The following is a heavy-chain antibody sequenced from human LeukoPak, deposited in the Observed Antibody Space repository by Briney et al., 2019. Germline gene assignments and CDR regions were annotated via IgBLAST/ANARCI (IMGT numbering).Heavy chain of an antibody. J-gene: IGHJ4*02. CDR3: ARHKGSSWSSFDY. CDR1: GGSISSYY. D-gene: IGHD6-13*01. V-gene: IGHV4-59*08. Sequence: TSETLSLTCTVSGGSISSYYWSWIRQPPGKGLEWIGYIYYSGSTNYNPSLKSRVTISVDTSKNQFSLKLSSVTAADTAVYYCARHKGSSWSSFDYWGQGTLVTVSS. CDR2: IYYSGST.